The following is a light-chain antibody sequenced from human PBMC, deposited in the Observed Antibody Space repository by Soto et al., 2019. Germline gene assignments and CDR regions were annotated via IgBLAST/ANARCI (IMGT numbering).Light chain of an antibody. V-gene: IGLV4-69*01. CDR1: SGHSSYA. J-gene: IGLJ2*01. Sequence: QPVLTQSPSAPASLGASVKLTCTLSSGHSSYAIAWHQQQPEKGPRFLMKLNSDGSHNKGDGIPDRFSGSSSGAERHLTISSLQSEDEADYYCQTWGTGILVFGGGTKLTVL. CDR3: QTWGTGILV. CDR2: LNSDGSH.